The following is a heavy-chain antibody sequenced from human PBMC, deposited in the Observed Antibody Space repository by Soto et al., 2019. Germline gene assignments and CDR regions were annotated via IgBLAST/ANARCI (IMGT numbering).Heavy chain of an antibody. CDR1: GGSIRSSNW. CDR3: AKDIYYFDY. Sequence: QVQLQESGPGLVKPSGTLSLTCAVSGGSIRSSNWWSWVRQPPGKGLEWIGENYHSGSTNYNPSLESRVTISVDKSKNQFSLKLSSLTAADTAVYYCAKDIYYFDYWGQGTLVTVSS. CDR2: NYHSGST. J-gene: IGHJ4*02. D-gene: IGHD2-21*01. V-gene: IGHV4-4*02.